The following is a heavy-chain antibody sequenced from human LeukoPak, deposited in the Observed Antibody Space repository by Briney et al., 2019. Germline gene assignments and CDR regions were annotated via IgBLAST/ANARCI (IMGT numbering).Heavy chain of an antibody. Sequence: PGGSLRLSCAASGFTFSSYSMNWVRQAPGKGLEWVSSISSTSSYIYYADSVKGRFTISRDNAKNSLYLQMNSLRAEDTAVYYCARDLKPDDYGDLDYWGQGTLVTVSS. CDR2: ISSTSSYI. CDR3: ARDLKPDDYGDLDY. V-gene: IGHV3-21*01. J-gene: IGHJ4*02. D-gene: IGHD4-17*01. CDR1: GFTFSSYS.